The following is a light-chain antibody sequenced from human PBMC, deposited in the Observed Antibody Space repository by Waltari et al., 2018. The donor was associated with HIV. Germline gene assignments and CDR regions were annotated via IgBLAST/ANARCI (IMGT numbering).Light chain of an antibody. CDR1: RSVLSSSNDKNY. J-gene: IGKJ3*01. V-gene: IGKV4-1*01. Sequence: DIVMTQSPDSLAVSLGERATINCTSSRSVLSSSNDKNYLAWYQQKLGQPPKLLIYWASTRDAGIPDRVSGSGSGTDFTLTIIGLQAEDVALYYCQQYYDTPTFGPGTNVEIK. CDR2: WAS. CDR3: QQYYDTPT.